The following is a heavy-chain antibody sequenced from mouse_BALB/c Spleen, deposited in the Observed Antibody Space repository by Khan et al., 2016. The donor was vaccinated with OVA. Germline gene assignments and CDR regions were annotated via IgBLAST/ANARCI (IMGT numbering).Heavy chain of an antibody. CDR2: ISSGGHYT. CDR3: ARSMSTSKEDYYAMDY. J-gene: IGHJ4*01. Sequence: VELVESGRDLVKPGGSLKLSCAASGFTFRSYGMSWVRQTPDKRLEWVASISSGGHYTYFPDGVRGRFAISWDNAKNTLYLQMSSLKSEDTAMYDCARSMSTSKEDYYAMDYWGQGTSVTVSS. CDR1: GFTFRSYG. V-gene: IGHV5-6*01. D-gene: IGHD2-4*01.